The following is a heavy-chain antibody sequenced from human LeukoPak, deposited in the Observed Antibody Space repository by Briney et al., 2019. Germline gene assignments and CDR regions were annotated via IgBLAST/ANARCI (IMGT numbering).Heavy chain of an antibody. D-gene: IGHD2-15*01. CDR2: INPSGGST. CDR1: GYTFTSYY. CDR3: AREYCSGGSCDGGFDY. V-gene: IGHV1-46*01. J-gene: IGHJ4*02. Sequence: GESLKISCKGSGYTFTSYYMHWVRQAPGQGLEWMGIINPSGGSTSYVQKFQGRVTMTRDMSTSTVYMELSSLRSEDTAVYYCAREYCSGGSCDGGFDYWGQGTLVTVSS.